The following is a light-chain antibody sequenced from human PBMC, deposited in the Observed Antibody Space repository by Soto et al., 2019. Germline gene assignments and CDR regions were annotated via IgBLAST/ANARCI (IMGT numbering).Light chain of an antibody. J-gene: IGKJ1*01. CDR2: GSS. CDR3: LQYNSHAWT. CDR1: KGIRND. V-gene: IGKV1-17*01. Sequence: DIQMTQSPSSLSASVGDRVTISCRASKGIRNDLGWYQQKPGKDPKRLIYGSSSLQSGVPSRFSGSGSGTEFTLTINSLQPEDFATYYCLQYNSHAWTFGQGTKVEIK.